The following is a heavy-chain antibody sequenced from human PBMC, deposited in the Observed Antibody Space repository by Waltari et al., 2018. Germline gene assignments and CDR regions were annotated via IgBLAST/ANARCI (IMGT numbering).Heavy chain of an antibody. CDR2: GNSEGSGT. J-gene: IGHJ4*02. V-gene: IGHV3-74*01. CDR1: GFTFSSYW. D-gene: IGHD4-17*01. CDR3: ARGKYGDYAVDY. Sequence: EVQLVESGGGLVQPGGSLRLSCAGSGFTFSSYWMHWVRQAPGKGLVWVSRGNSEGSGTGYADSVKGRFTISRDNAKNTLYLQMNNLRADDTAVYYCARGKYGDYAVDYWGQGTQVTVSS.